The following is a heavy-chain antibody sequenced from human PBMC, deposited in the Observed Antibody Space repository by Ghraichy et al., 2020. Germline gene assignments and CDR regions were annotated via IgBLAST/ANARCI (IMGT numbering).Heavy chain of an antibody. Sequence: SQTLSLTCAISGDSVSSNSAAWNWIRQSPSRGLEWLGRKYYRSNWNFDYAESMKSRITINPDTAQNQFSLQLNSVTPEEAAVYVCASGKALASWGQGTLVTVSP. V-gene: IGHV6-1*01. CDR3: ASGKALAS. CDR2: KYYRSNWNF. J-gene: IGHJ4*02. CDR1: GDSVSSNSAA. D-gene: IGHD1-14*01.